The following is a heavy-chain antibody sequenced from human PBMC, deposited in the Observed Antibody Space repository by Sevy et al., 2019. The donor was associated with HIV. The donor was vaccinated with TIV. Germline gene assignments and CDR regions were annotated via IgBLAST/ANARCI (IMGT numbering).Heavy chain of an antibody. CDR3: ARGWYDSSGYPLLYYFDY. Sequence: ASVKVSCKASGYTFTGYYMHWVRQAPGQGLEWMGWINPNSGGTNYAQKFQGWVTMTRDTSISTAYMELSRLGSDDTAVYYCARGWYDSSGYPLLYYFDYWGQGTLVTVSS. V-gene: IGHV1-2*04. D-gene: IGHD3-22*01. CDR2: INPNSGGT. J-gene: IGHJ4*02. CDR1: GYTFTGYY.